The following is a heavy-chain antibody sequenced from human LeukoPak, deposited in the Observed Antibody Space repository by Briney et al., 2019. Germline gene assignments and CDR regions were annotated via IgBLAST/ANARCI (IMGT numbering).Heavy chain of an antibody. CDR3: AKGGAITFGGVTPYYYYMDV. Sequence: GGSLRLSCAASGFTFSSYAMSWVRQAPGKGLEWVSAISGSGGSTYYADSVKGRFTISRDNSKNTLYLQMNSLRAEDTAVYYCAKGGAITFGGVTPYYYYMDVWGKGTTVTVSS. D-gene: IGHD3-16*01. CDR1: GFTFSSYA. J-gene: IGHJ6*03. V-gene: IGHV3-23*01. CDR2: ISGSGGST.